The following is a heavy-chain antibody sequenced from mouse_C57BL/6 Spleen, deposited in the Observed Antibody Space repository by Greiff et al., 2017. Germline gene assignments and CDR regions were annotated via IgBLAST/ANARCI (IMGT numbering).Heavy chain of an antibody. CDR3: AREITTPPGV. CDR2: IYPSDSET. Sequence: VQLQQPGAELVRPGSSVKLSCKASGYTFTSYWMDWVKQRPGQGLEWIGNIYPSDSETHYNQKFKDKATLTVDKSSSTAYMQLSSLTSEDSAVYDCAREITTPPGVWGTGTTVTVSS. V-gene: IGHV1-61*01. CDR1: GYTFTSYW. D-gene: IGHD1-1*01. J-gene: IGHJ1*03.